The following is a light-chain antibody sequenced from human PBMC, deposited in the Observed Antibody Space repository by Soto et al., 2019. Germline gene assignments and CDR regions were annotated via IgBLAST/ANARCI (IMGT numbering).Light chain of an antibody. CDR1: QSISNY. CDR3: QQSYSSPHMYT. V-gene: IGKV1-39*01. Sequence: DIQMTQSPSPLSASVGDRVTITCRASQSISNYLNWYQQKPGKTPKLLIYAASILQSGVPSRLSGSGSGTDFTLTISSLQPEDFATYYCQQSYSSPHMYTFGHGTKLEIK. CDR2: AAS. J-gene: IGKJ2*01.